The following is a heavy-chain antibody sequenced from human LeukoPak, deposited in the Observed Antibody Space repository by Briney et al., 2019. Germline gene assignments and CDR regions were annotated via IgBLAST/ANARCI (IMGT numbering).Heavy chain of an antibody. CDR3: ARAPYYYDSSGYSISNAFDI. CDR1: GGSFSGYY. J-gene: IGHJ3*02. D-gene: IGHD3-22*01. V-gene: IGHV4-34*01. Sequence: TSETLSLTCAVYGGSFSGYYWSWIRQPPGKGLEWIGEINHSGSTNYNPSLRSRVTISVDTSKNQFSLKLSSVTAADTAVYYCARAPYYYDSSGYSISNAFDIWGQGTMVTVSS. CDR2: INHSGST.